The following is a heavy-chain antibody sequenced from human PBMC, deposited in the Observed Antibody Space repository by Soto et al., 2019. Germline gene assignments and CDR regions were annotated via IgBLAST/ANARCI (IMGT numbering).Heavy chain of an antibody. CDR2: IYYSGST. Sequence: SETLSLTCTVSGGSISSGGYYWSWIRQHPGKGLEWIGYIYYSGSTYYNPSLKSRVTISVDTSKNQFSLKLSSVTAEDTAVYYCAREDGGHYYDSSVRDYYYGMDVWGQGTTVTVSS. CDR1: GGSISSGGYY. CDR3: AREDGGHYYDSSVRDYYYGMDV. V-gene: IGHV4-31*03. J-gene: IGHJ6*02. D-gene: IGHD3-22*01.